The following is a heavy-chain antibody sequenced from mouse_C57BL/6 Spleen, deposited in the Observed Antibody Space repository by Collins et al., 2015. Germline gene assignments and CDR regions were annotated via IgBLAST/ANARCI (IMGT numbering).Heavy chain of an antibody. CDR2: IYPGSGNT. CDR1: GYAFTNYW. Sequence: QVQLQQSGAELVRPGTSVKISCKASGYAFTNYWLGWVKQRPGHGLEWIGDIYPGSGNTYYNEKFKGKATLTADKSSSTAYMQLSSLTSEDSAVYFCARGYYYGSSYTYAMDYWGQGTSVTVSS. CDR3: ARGYYYGSSYTYAMDY. J-gene: IGHJ4*01. V-gene: IGHV1-63*01. D-gene: IGHD1-1*01.